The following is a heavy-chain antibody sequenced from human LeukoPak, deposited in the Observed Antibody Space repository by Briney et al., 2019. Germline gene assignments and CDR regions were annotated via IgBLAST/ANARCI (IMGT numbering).Heavy chain of an antibody. Sequence: SETLSLTCSVSGGSLSGYYWTWIRQPAGKGLEWIGRISTSGSTTYNPSPKSRVTMSVETPKNQFSLRLTSVTAADTAVYYCARVSRNWDFDYWGQGTLVTVSS. CDR3: ARVSRNWDFDY. CDR1: GGSLSGYY. CDR2: ISTSGST. J-gene: IGHJ4*02. V-gene: IGHV4-4*07. D-gene: IGHD7-27*01.